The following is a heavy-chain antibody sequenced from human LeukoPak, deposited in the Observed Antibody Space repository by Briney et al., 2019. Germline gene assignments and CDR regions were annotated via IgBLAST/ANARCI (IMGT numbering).Heavy chain of an antibody. Sequence: SETLSLTCTVSDGSINTYYWSWIRQPAGKGLEWIGRIYTSGNTYYNPSLKSRVTISVDTSKNQFSLKLSSVTAADTAVYYCARVRDFVRCFDYWGQGTLVTVSS. CDR3: ARVRDFVRCFDY. V-gene: IGHV4-4*07. CDR2: IYTSGNT. J-gene: IGHJ4*02. D-gene: IGHD3-10*01. CDR1: DGSINTYY.